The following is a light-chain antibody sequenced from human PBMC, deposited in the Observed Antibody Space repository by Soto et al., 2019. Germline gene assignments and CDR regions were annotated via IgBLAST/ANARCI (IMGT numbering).Light chain of an antibody. CDR3: QQYTNRPPWT. J-gene: IGKJ1*01. V-gene: IGKV3-15*01. CDR2: GAS. CDR1: QTVSTN. Sequence: EIVMTQSPATLSVSPGERATLSCRASQTVSTNLAWYQQKPGQAPRLLIYGASTRATGIPARFSGSGSGTEFTLTISSLQSADFAVYYCQQYTNRPPWTFGQGKKVYIK.